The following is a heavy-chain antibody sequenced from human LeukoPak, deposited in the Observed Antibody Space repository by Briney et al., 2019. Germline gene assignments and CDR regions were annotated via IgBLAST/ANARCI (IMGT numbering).Heavy chain of an antibody. Sequence: ASVKVSCKASGYTFTSYDINWVRQATGQGLEWMGWMNPNSGNTGYAQKFQGRVTMTRNTSISTAYMELSSLRSEDTAVYYCARGHCSGGSCPRGSRLYDYWGQGTLVTVSS. J-gene: IGHJ4*02. D-gene: IGHD2-15*01. CDR1: GYTFTSYD. V-gene: IGHV1-8*01. CDR3: ARGHCSGGSCPRGSRLYDY. CDR2: MNPNSGNT.